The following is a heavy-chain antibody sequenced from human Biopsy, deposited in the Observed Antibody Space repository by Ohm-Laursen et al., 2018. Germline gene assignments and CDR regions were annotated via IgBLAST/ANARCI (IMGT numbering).Heavy chain of an antibody. Sequence: SETLSLTCTASGASIEEYYWTWIRQAPGKTLEWIASINYRGNTNYNPSLKSRVTMPAHTSTNQFSLKLTSVTAADTAVYYCARTPRDSFWSGSYKRGLWFDPWGQGTLVIVSS. CDR3: ARTPRDSFWSGSYKRGLWFDP. CDR1: GASIEEYY. D-gene: IGHD3-3*01. CDR2: INYRGNT. J-gene: IGHJ5*02. V-gene: IGHV4-59*01.